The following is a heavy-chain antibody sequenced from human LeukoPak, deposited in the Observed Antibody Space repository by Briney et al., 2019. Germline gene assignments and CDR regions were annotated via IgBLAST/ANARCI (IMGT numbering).Heavy chain of an antibody. D-gene: IGHD2-15*01. J-gene: IGHJ4*02. Sequence: GESLKISCKGSEYSFATYWIGGVRQMPGQGLEWMGIIFPGDSDTRYSPSFQSQVTISADKSISTAYLQWSSLKASDTAIYYCASEYCSGGNCYFDYWGQGTLVTVSS. CDR2: IFPGDSDT. V-gene: IGHV5-51*01. CDR3: ASEYCSGGNCYFDY. CDR1: EYSFATYW.